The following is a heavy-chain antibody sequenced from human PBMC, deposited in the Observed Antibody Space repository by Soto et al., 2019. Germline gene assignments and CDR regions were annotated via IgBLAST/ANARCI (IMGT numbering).Heavy chain of an antibody. J-gene: IGHJ3*01. CDR2: ISYDGRNK. CDR3: ATALRYEIVTGYYMGVGAFAL. V-gene: IGHV3-30*03. Sequence: QVQLVESGGGVVQPGRSLRLACVASGFTFSSYGMHWVRQAPGKGLEWVAVISYDGRNKYFADSVKGRFTIYRDNSKNTLFLQMSALRVEDTAVYYCATALRYEIVTGYYMGVGAFALWGQGTMVTVSS. CDR1: GFTFSSYG. D-gene: IGHD3-9*01.